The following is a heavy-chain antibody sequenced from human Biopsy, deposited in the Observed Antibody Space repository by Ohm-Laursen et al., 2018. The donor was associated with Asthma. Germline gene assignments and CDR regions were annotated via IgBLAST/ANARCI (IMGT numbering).Heavy chain of an antibody. CDR3: TRHNDY. Sequence: TQTLTLTCSFSGFSLSSSGANVNWIRQPPGKALEWLARIDWEEDKFYSTSLRTRLTISKGPSEDQVVLSMTNMGPVDTATYYCTRHNDYWGPGILVTVSS. D-gene: IGHD1-14*01. CDR1: GFSLSSSGAN. CDR2: IDWEEDK. J-gene: IGHJ4*02. V-gene: IGHV2-70*04.